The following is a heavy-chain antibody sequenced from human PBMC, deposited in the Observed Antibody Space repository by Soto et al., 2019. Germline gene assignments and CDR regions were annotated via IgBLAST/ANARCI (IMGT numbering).Heavy chain of an antibody. CDR3: AKEAHYYDSSGYINEGFDY. J-gene: IGHJ4*02. CDR1: GFTFSSYA. V-gene: IGHV3-23*01. Sequence: GSLRLSCAASGFTFSSYAMSWVRQAPGKGLEWVSAISGSGGSTYYADSVKGRFTISRDNSKNTLYLQMNSLRAEDTAVYYCAKEAHYYDSSGYINEGFDYWGQGTLVTVS. CDR2: ISGSGGST. D-gene: IGHD3-22*01.